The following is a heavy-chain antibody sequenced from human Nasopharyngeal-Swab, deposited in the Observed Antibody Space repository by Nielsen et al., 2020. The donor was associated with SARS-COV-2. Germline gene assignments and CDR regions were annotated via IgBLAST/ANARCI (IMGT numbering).Heavy chain of an antibody. J-gene: IGHJ6*03. CDR2: IYTSGST. Sequence: TLSLTCTVSGGSISSGSYYWSWIRQPAGKGLEWIGRIYTSGSTNYSPSLKSRVTISVDTSKNQFSLKLNSVTAADTAVYYCARTAGYYYMDVWGKGTTVTVSS. V-gene: IGHV4-61*02. CDR1: GGSISSGSYY. CDR3: ARTAGYYYMDV. D-gene: IGHD6-13*01.